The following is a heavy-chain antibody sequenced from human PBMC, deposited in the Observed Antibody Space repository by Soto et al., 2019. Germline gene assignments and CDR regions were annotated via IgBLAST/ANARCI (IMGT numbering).Heavy chain of an antibody. CDR2: ISYSVST. V-gene: IGHV4-31*03. CDR1: GGSITSGGYC. D-gene: IGHD3-10*02. CDR3: ARDGDYLCSGSPPGWSR. Sequence: QVQLQESGPGLVKPSQTLSLTCTVSGGSITSGGYCWIWLRQHPVKVLVWMGHISYSVSTFYNLSLKSRVIISIDTSKNQFSLRLTSVTAADTAVYYCARDGDYLCSGSPPGWSRWGQGTLVTVSS. J-gene: IGHJ4*02.